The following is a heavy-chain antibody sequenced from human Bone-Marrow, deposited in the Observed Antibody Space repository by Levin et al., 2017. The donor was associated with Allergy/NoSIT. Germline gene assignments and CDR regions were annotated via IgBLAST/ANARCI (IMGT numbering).Heavy chain of an antibody. Sequence: GESLKISCAASAFTFSDYYMSWIRQTPGKGLEWLSYISSSGRTIYYADSVKGRFTISRDNAKNSLSLQMNSLRAEDTAVYYCARAPGERVGATAGTNYFYYYMDVWGKGTTVTVSS. CDR1: AFTFSDYY. CDR2: ISSSGRTI. CDR3: ARAPGERVGATAGTNYFYYYMDV. V-gene: IGHV3-11*01. J-gene: IGHJ6*03. D-gene: IGHD6-13*01.